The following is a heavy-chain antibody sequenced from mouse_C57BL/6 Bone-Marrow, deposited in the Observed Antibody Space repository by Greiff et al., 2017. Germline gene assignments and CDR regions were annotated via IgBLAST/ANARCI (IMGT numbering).Heavy chain of an antibody. D-gene: IGHD2-5*01. J-gene: IGHJ4*01. V-gene: IGHV1-74*01. CDR2: IHPSDSDT. Sequence: QVQLQQPGAELVKPGASVKVSCKASGYTFTSYWMHWVKQRPGQGLEWIGRIHPSDSDTNYNQKFKGKATLTVDKSSSTAYMQLSSLTSEDSAVYYCARREAYYSNYPSLFYAMDYWGQGTSVTVSS. CDR1: GYTFTSYW. CDR3: ARREAYYSNYPSLFYAMDY.